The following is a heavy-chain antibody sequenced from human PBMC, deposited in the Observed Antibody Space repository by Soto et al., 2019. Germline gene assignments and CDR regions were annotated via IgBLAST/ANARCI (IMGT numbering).Heavy chain of an antibody. CDR3: ARVPRAAYYDILTGYPTYYYYYGMDG. J-gene: IGHJ6*02. D-gene: IGHD3-9*01. Sequence: ASVKVSCKASGYTFTSYGISWVRQAPGQGLEWMGWISAYNGNTNYAQELQGRVTMTTDTSTSTAYMELRSLRSDDTAVYYCARVPRAAYYDILTGYPTYYYYYGMDGWGQGTTVTVSS. CDR1: GYTFTSYG. V-gene: IGHV1-18*01. CDR2: ISAYNGNT.